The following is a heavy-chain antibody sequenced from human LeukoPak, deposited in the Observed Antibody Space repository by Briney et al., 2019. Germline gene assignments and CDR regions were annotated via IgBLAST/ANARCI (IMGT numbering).Heavy chain of an antibody. V-gene: IGHV3-11*01. Sequence: GGSLRLSCAASGFTFSDYYMSWIRQAPGKGLEWVSYISSSGSTIYYADSVKGRFTISRDNAKNSLYLQMNSLRAEDTAVYYCANLDAREYYYMDVWGKGTTVTVSS. CDR2: ISSSGSTI. CDR1: GFTFSDYY. J-gene: IGHJ6*03. CDR3: ANLDAREYYYMDV. D-gene: IGHD3-16*01.